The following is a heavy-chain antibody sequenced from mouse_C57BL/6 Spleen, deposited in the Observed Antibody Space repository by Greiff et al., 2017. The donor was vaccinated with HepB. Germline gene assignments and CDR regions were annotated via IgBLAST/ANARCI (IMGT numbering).Heavy chain of an antibody. V-gene: IGHV10-3*01. D-gene: IGHD2-3*01. CDR3: VRGIYDGYCVDWYFDV. CDR2: IRSKSSNYAT. CDR1: GFTFNTYA. Sequence: EVQGVESGGGLVQPKGSLKLSCAASGFTFNTYAMHWVRQALGKGLEWVARIRSKSSNYATYYADSVKDRFTISSDDSQSMLYLTMNNLKTEDTAMYYCVRGIYDGYCVDWYFDVWGTGTTVTVSS. J-gene: IGHJ1*03.